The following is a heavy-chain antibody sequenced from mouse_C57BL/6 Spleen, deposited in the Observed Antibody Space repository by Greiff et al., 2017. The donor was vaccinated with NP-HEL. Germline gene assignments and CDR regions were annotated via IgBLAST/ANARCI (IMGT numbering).Heavy chain of an antibody. CDR1: GFNIKDYY. CDR2: IDPEDGET. J-gene: IGHJ2*01. CDR3: ARGPAQATGYFDY. D-gene: IGHD3-2*02. Sequence: VQLQQSGAELVKPGASVKLSCTASGFNIKDYYMHWVRQRTEQGLEWIGRIDPEDGETKYAPKFQGKATITADTSSNTAYLQRSSLTSEDTAVYYCARGPAQATGYFDYWGQGTTLTVSS. V-gene: IGHV14-2*01.